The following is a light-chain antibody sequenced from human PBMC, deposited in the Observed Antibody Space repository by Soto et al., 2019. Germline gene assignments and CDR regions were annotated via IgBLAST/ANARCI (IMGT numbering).Light chain of an antibody. CDR3: QQYNSWPPIT. J-gene: IGKJ5*01. V-gene: IGKV3-15*01. CDR2: GAS. Sequence: EVVMTQSPATLSVSPGERGTLSCRASQSVGRNLAWYQQKPGQAPRLLIYGASTRATGIPARFSGSGSGTEFTLTISSLQSEDFAVYYCQQYNSWPPITFGQGTRLEIK. CDR1: QSVGRN.